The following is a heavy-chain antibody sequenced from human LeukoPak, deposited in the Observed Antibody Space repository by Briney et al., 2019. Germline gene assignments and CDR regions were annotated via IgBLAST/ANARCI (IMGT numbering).Heavy chain of an antibody. CDR3: ARSQYYYDSSALNY. CDR2: IYYSGST. Sequence: SGTLSLTCTVPGGSISSYYWSWIRQPPGKGLEWIGYIYYSGSTNYNPSLTSRVTISVDTSKHQFSLKLSSVTAADTAVYYCARSQYYYDSSALNYWGQGTLVTVSS. J-gene: IGHJ4*02. V-gene: IGHV4-59*01. D-gene: IGHD3-22*01. CDR1: GGSISSYY.